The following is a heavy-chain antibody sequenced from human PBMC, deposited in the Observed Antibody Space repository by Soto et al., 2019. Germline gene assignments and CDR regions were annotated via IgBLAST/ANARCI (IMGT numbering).Heavy chain of an antibody. CDR2: ITGNNAKT. J-gene: IGHJ4*02. CDR3: ARIWVRGEVDY. CDR1: GYTLTTYG. Sequence: QVHLVQSGAEVKKPGASVKVSCQASGYTLTTYGISWVRQAPGQGLEWMGWITGNNAKTNYAQKFQGRVSMTTDTSTGTFYMELRSLRSDDTAMYYCARIWVRGEVDYWGQGTLVTVSS. D-gene: IGHD3-10*01. V-gene: IGHV1-18*01.